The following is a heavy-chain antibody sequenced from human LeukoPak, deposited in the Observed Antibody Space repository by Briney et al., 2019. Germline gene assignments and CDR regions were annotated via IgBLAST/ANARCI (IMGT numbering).Heavy chain of an antibody. V-gene: IGHV3-30-3*01. CDR3: ARERTATVLFDY. CDR1: GFTFSSYA. Sequence: GGSLRLSCAASGFTFSSYAMHWVRQAPGKGLEWVAVISYDGSNKYYADSVKGRFTISRDNSKNTLYLQMDSLRAEDTAVYYCARERTATVLFDYWGQGTLVTVSS. CDR2: ISYDGSNK. J-gene: IGHJ4*02. D-gene: IGHD2-21*02.